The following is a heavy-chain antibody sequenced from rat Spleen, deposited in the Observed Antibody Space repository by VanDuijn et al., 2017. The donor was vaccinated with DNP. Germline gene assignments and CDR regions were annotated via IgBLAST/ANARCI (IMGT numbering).Heavy chain of an antibody. CDR3: VRWNSGHFDY. CDR2: ISTRGGST. D-gene: IGHD4-3*01. Sequence: EVQLVESGGGLVQPGGSLKLSCAASGFNFRNYGMAWVRQAPKKGLEWVATISTRGGSTYFRDSVKGRFTISRDNAKSTLYLQMNSLRSEDMATYYCVRWNSGHFDYWGQGVMVTVSS. J-gene: IGHJ2*01. V-gene: IGHV5S13*01. CDR1: GFNFRNYG.